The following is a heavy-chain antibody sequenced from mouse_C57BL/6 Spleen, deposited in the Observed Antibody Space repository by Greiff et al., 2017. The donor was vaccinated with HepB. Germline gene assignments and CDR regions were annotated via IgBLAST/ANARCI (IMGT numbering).Heavy chain of an antibody. D-gene: IGHD1-1*01. Sequence: VQLQQSGAELVRPGASVTLSCKASGYTFTDYEMHWVKQTPVHGLEWIGAIDPETGGTAYNQKFKGKAILTADKSSSTAYMERRSLTSEDSAVYYCPSTTVVATVYAMDYWGQETSVTVST. J-gene: IGHJ4*01. V-gene: IGHV1-15*01. CDR2: IDPETGGT. CDR3: PSTTVVATVYAMDY. CDR1: GYTFTDYE.